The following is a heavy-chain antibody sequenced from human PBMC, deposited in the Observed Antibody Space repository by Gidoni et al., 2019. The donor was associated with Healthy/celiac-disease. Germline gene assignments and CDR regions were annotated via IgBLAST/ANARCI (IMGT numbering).Heavy chain of an antibody. CDR3: ARDPSWLVPLDY. D-gene: IGHD6-19*01. CDR2: ISSSSSYT. J-gene: IGHJ4*02. CDR1: GFPFRDHY. Sequence: QVQLVESGGGLVKPGGSLRLSCPASGFPFRDHYMSWIRQAPGKGLEWVSYISSSSSYTNYADSVKGRFTISRDNAKNSLYLQMNSLRAEDTAVYYCARDPSWLVPLDYWGQGTLVTVSS. V-gene: IGHV3-11*06.